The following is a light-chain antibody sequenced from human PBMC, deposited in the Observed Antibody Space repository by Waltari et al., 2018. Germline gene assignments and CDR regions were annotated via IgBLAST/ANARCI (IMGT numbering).Light chain of an antibody. CDR2: AAS. Sequence: DFQMTQSPSSLSASVGDRVTITCLASQSITTYLNWYQQRPGKAPKRLIYAASTLQSGVPSRFSGSGSGTDFTLTISSLQPEDFASYYCQQSYNTPRTFGQGTKVENK. CDR1: QSITTY. J-gene: IGKJ1*01. V-gene: IGKV1-39*01. CDR3: QQSYNTPRT.